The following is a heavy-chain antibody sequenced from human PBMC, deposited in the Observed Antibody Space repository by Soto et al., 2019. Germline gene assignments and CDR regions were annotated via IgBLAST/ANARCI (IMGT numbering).Heavy chain of an antibody. D-gene: IGHD5-12*01. Sequence: GASVKVSCKASGGTFSSYAISWVRQAPGQGLEWMGGIIPIFGTANYAQKFQGRVTITADKSTSTAYMELSSLRSEDTAVYYCARGGDYDLTYYYYYGMDVWGQGTTVTVSS. CDR3: ARGGDYDLTYYYYYGMDV. V-gene: IGHV1-69*06. J-gene: IGHJ6*02. CDR2: IIPIFGTA. CDR1: GGTFSSYA.